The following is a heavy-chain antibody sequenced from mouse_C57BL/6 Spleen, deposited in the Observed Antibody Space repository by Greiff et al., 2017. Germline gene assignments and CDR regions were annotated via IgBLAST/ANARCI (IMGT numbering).Heavy chain of an antibody. Sequence: QVQLQQPGAELVRPGSSVKLSCKASGYTFPSYWMHWVKQRPIQGLEWIGNIDPSDSETHYNQKFKDKATLTVDKSSSTAYMQLSRLTSEDSAVYYCAREGDYDEYYYARDYWGQGTSVTVSS. CDR3: AREGDYDEYYYARDY. CDR1: GYTFPSYW. D-gene: IGHD2-4*01. CDR2: IDPSDSET. V-gene: IGHV1-52*01. J-gene: IGHJ4*01.